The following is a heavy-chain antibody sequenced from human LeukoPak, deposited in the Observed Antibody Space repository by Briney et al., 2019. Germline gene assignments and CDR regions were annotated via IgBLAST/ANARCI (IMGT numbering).Heavy chain of an antibody. Sequence: ASVKVSCKASGGTFSSYAISWVRQAPGQGLEWMGGIIPIFGTANYAQKFQGRVTITADKSTSTAYMELSSLRSEDTAVYYRARGRAVAGGFDYWGQGTLVTVSS. V-gene: IGHV1-69*06. CDR3: ARGRAVAGGFDY. J-gene: IGHJ4*02. D-gene: IGHD6-19*01. CDR2: IIPIFGTA. CDR1: GGTFSSYA.